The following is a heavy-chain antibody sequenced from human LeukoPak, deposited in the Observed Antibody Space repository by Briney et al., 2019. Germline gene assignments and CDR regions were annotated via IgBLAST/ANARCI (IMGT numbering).Heavy chain of an antibody. D-gene: IGHD6-13*01. J-gene: IGHJ4*02. CDR3: TTDEIAAAGFDY. V-gene: IGHV3-30*03. CDR1: GFTFSRYG. CDR2: ISYDGSNK. Sequence: GGSLRLSCAASGFTFSRYGMHWVRQAPGKGLEWVTFISYDGSNKYYADSVKGRFTISRDNSKNTLYLQMNSLKTEDTAVYYCTTDEIAAAGFDYWGQGTLVTVSS.